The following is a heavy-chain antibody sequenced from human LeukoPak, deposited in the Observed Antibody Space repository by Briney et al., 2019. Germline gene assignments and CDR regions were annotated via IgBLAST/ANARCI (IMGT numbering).Heavy chain of an antibody. CDR1: GGSISSYY. Sequence: KTSEPLSLTCTVSGGSISSYYWSWIRQPAGKGLEWIGRIYTSGSTNYNPSLKSRVTMSVDTSKNQFSLKLNSVTAADTAVYYCAKSNGYGLVDIWGQGTMVTVSS. J-gene: IGHJ3*02. CDR3: AKSNGYGLVDI. V-gene: IGHV4-4*07. D-gene: IGHD3-10*01. CDR2: IYTSGST.